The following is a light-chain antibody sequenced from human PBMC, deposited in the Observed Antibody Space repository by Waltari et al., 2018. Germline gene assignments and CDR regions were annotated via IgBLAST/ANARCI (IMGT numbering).Light chain of an antibody. CDR3: QQSFSSPWT. CDR1: RSVTNM. Sequence: EIVMTQSPATLSVSPGEGVTLSCRASRSVTNMLAWYQQKPGQAPRLLMYDASTRAAGIPARFSGSESGTEFTLTINSLQSEDFTTYCCQQSFSSPWTFGPGTQV. CDR2: DAS. V-gene: IGKV3-15*01. J-gene: IGKJ1*01.